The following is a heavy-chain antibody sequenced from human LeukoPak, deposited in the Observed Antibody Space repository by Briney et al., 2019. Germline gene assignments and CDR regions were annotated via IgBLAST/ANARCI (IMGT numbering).Heavy chain of an antibody. Sequence: GGSLRLSCAASGFTFDDYGMSWVRQAPGKGLEWVSGINWNGGSTGYADSVKGRFTISRDNAKNSLYLQMNSLRAEDTALYYCARDRTYYGSGSYYYYMDVWGKGTAVTVSS. V-gene: IGHV3-20*04. D-gene: IGHD3-10*01. CDR3: ARDRTYYGSGSYYYYMDV. CDR1: GFTFDDYG. CDR2: INWNGGST. J-gene: IGHJ6*03.